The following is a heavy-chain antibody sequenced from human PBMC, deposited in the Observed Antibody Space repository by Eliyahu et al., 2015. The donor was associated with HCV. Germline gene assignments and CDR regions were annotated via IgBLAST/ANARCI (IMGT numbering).Heavy chain of an antibody. CDR1: GGSIRNDNYY. Sequence: QVQLQESGPGLVKPSQTLSLTCTVSGGSIRNDNYYWNWIRQPAGKGLGWGGGIYSSGSTNYNPSLESRVTIFLDTSKNQFSLKVTSVTAADTAVYYCARGVDDFWSDYYGHFDSWGQGTLVTVSS. V-gene: IGHV4-61*02. CDR2: IYSSGST. CDR3: ARGVDDFWSDYYGHFDS. D-gene: IGHD3-3*01. J-gene: IGHJ4*02.